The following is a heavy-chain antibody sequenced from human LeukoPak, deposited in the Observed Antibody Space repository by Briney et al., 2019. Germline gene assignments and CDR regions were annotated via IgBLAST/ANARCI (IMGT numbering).Heavy chain of an antibody. D-gene: IGHD1-26*01. J-gene: IGHJ4*02. Sequence: KPGGSLRLSCAASGFTFSSYSMNWVRQAPGKGLEWVSSISSSSSYIYYADSVKGRFTISRDNAKNSLYLQMNSLRAEDTAVYYCARDRYSGSYYGSSGYWGQGTLVTVSS. CDR1: GFTFSSYS. CDR3: ARDRYSGSYYGSSGY. CDR2: ISSSSSYI. V-gene: IGHV3-21*01.